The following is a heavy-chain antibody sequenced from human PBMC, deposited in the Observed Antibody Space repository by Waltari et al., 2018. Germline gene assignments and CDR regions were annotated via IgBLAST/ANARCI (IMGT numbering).Heavy chain of an antibody. Sequence: QVQLVQSGAEVKKPGSSVKVSCKASGGTFSSYAISWVRQAPGQGLEWMGGIIPILGIANYAQKFQGRVTITADKSTSTAYMELSSLRSEDTAVYYCARDPGYSSSSEIWFDPWGQGTLVTVSS. V-gene: IGHV1-69*10. CDR3: ARDPGYSSSSEIWFDP. CDR1: GGTFSSYA. J-gene: IGHJ5*02. CDR2: IIPILGIA. D-gene: IGHD6-6*01.